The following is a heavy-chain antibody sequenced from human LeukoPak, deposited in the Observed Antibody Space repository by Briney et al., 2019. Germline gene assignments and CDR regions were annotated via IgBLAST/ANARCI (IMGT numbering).Heavy chain of an antibody. J-gene: IGHJ4*02. CDR1: GYTFTSYG. CDR2: ISVYTGNT. CDR3: ARGRRPGDYVGY. V-gene: IGHV1-18*01. Sequence: ASVKVSCKASGYTFTSYGITWVRQAPGQGLEWMGRISVYTGNTHYAQKLQGRVTMTTDTSTSTAYMELRSLRSDDTAVYYCARGRRPGDYVGYWGQGTLVTVSS.